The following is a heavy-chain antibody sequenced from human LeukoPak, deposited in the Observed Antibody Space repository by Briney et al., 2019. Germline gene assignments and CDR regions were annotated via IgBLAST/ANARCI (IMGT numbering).Heavy chain of an antibody. CDR2: IYWNDDK. CDR1: GLSLSTSGVG. D-gene: IGHD2-2*01. Sequence: SGPTLVKPTQPLTLTCTFSGLSLSTSGVGVGWIRQPPGKALEWLALIYWNDDKRYRLSLKSRLTITKDTSKNQVVLTMTNMDPVDTATYYCAHRLRRSSTSRGWLDPWGQGTLVTVSS. J-gene: IGHJ5*02. CDR3: AHRLRRSSTSRGWLDP. V-gene: IGHV2-5*01.